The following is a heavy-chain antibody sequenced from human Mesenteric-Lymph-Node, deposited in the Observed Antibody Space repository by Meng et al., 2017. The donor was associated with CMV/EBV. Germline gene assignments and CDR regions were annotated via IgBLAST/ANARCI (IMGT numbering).Heavy chain of an antibody. J-gene: IGHJ4*02. Sequence: GGSLRLSCAASGFPFSTYDMHWVRQAPGKGLEWVSSIGTLGDTYCPDSVRDRFTISRENAKNSLFLQMNSLRVGDTAVYYCVRGLQAYCNRTSCPFDSWGQGTLVTVSS. CDR1: GFPFSTYD. V-gene: IGHV3-13*01. D-gene: IGHD2-2*01. CDR2: IGTLGDT. CDR3: VRGLQAYCNRTSCPFDS.